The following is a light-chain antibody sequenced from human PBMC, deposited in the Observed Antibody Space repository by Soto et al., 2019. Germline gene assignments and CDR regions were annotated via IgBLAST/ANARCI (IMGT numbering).Light chain of an antibody. CDR1: QSIDRW. CDR3: QQYSTYSWT. Sequence: DIQMPQSPSSVSASVGDRVTITCRASQSIDRWLAWYQQKPGKAPKLVIYDGSTLESGVPSRFSVSGSGTEFTLTITSLQPDDFATYYCQQYSTYSWTFGQGTKVGI. V-gene: IGKV1-5*01. J-gene: IGKJ1*01. CDR2: DGS.